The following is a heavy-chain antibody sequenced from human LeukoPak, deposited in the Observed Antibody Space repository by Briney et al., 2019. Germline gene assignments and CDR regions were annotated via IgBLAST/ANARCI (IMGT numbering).Heavy chain of an antibody. CDR1: GFTFSSYA. V-gene: IGHV3-23*01. CDR3: AKEPLYCGGDCYEPFDY. Sequence: GGSLRLSCAASGFTFSSYAMSWVRQAPGKGLEWVSAISGSGGTTYYADSAKGRFTISRDNSKNTLYLQMNSLRAEDTAVYYCAKEPLYCGGDCYEPFDYWGQGTLVTVSS. D-gene: IGHD2-21*02. CDR2: ISGSGGTT. J-gene: IGHJ4*02.